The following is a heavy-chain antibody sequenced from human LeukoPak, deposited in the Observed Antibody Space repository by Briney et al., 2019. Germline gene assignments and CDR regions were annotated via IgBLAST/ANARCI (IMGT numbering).Heavy chain of an antibody. J-gene: IGHJ6*02. CDR1: GFTFSSYG. V-gene: IGHV3-33*01. CDR3: ARDGGSGSYYKSGGDYYYGMDV. D-gene: IGHD3-10*01. Sequence: GRSLRLSCAASGFTFSSYGMHWVRQAPGKGLEWVAVIWYEGSNKYYADSVKGRFTISRDNSKNTLYLQMNSLRAEDTAVYYCARDGGSGSYYKSGGDYYYGMDVWGQGTTVTVSS. CDR2: IWYEGSNK.